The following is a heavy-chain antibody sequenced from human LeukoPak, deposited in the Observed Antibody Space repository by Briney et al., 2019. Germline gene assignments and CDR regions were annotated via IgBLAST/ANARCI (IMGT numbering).Heavy chain of an antibody. J-gene: IGHJ4*02. Sequence: GASVKVSCKASGYTFTGYYMHWVRQAPGQGLEWMGWINPNSGGTNYAQKFQGRVTMTRDTSISTAYMELSRLRSDDTAVYYCARVNISNSEQLADYWGQGTLVTVSS. CDR2: INPNSGGT. CDR3: ARVNISNSEQLADY. V-gene: IGHV1-2*02. D-gene: IGHD6-13*01. CDR1: GYTFTGYY.